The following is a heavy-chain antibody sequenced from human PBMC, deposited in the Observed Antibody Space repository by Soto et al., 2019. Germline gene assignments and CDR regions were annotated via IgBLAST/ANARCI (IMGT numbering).Heavy chain of an antibody. J-gene: IGHJ4*02. Sequence: LRLSCAASGFTFTRYSMNWVRQAPGKGLEWVASISSTTNYIYYGESLKGRLTISRDNAKNSMYLQMKTLRAEDTAVYYCARESEDLSSNLDYWGQGTLVTVSS. CDR2: ISSTTNYI. V-gene: IGHV3-21*06. CDR3: ARESEDLSSNLDY. CDR1: GFTFTRYS.